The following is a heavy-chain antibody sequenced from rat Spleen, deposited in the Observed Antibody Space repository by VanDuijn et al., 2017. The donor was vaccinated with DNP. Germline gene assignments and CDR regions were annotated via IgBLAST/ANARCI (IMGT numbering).Heavy chain of an antibody. J-gene: IGHJ1*01. CDR1: GFTFSDYY. Sequence: EVQLVESGGGLVQPGRSLKLSCAASGFTFSDYYMAWVRQGPTKGLDWVAYINYDGGTAYNGDSVKGRFTISRDNAKSTLFLQMDGLRSEDSATYSCARLDYGSLNWYFDFWGPGTLVTVSS. D-gene: IGHD1-11*01. CDR3: ARLDYGSLNWYFDF. CDR2: INYDGGTA. V-gene: IGHV5-7*01.